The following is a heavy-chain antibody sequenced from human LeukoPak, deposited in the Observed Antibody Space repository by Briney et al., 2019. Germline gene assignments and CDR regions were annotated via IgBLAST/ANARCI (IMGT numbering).Heavy chain of an antibody. CDR1: GFTFGDYA. CDR3: TRPPPPGSYFDWLSLYYYYGMDV. J-gene: IGHJ6*02. Sequence: GRSLRLSCTASGFTFGDYAMSWVRQAPGKGLEWVGFVRSKAYGGTTEYAASVKGRFTISRDDSKSIAYLQMNSLKTEDTAVYYCTRPPPPGSYFDWLSLYYYYGMDVWGQGTTVTVSS. CDR2: VRSKAYGGTT. V-gene: IGHV3-49*04. D-gene: IGHD3-9*01.